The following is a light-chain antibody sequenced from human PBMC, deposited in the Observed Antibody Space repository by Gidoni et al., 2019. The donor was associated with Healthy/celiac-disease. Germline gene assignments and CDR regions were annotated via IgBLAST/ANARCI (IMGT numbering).Light chain of an antibody. CDR2: DAS. J-gene: IGKJ4*01. CDR3: QQRSNWHALT. Sequence: EMVLTQSPATLSLSPGERATLSCRASQSVSSYLAWYQQKPGQAPRLLIYDASNRATGIPARFSGSGSGPDFTLAISSLEPEDFAVYYCQQRSNWHALTFGGGTKVEI. V-gene: IGKV3-11*01. CDR1: QSVSSY.